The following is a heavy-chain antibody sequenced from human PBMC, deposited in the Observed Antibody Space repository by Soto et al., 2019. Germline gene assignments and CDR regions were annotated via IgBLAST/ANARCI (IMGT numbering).Heavy chain of an antibody. J-gene: IGHJ4*02. Sequence: ASVKVSCKASGGTFSSYTISWVRQAPGQGLEWMGRIIPILGIANYAQKFQGRVTITADKSTSTAYMELSSLRSEDTAVYYCARTVNTFEYSGYDSPHFDYWGQGTLVTVSS. V-gene: IGHV1-69*02. CDR2: IIPILGIA. CDR3: ARTVNTFEYSGYDSPHFDY. D-gene: IGHD5-12*01. CDR1: GGTFSSYT.